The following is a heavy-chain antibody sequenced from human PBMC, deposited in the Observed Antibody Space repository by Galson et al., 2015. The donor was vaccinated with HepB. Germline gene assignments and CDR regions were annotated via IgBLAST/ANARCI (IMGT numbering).Heavy chain of an antibody. D-gene: IGHD3-3*01. Sequence: SVKVSCKASGYTFTSYGISWVRQAPGQGLEWMGWISAYNGNTDYAQKLQGRVTMTTDTSTSTAYMELRSLRSDDTAVYYCARDSYYDFWSGYYTLYYYYMDVWGKGTTVTVSS. CDR1: GYTFTSYG. J-gene: IGHJ6*03. V-gene: IGHV1-18*01. CDR3: ARDSYYDFWSGYYTLYYYYMDV. CDR2: ISAYNGNT.